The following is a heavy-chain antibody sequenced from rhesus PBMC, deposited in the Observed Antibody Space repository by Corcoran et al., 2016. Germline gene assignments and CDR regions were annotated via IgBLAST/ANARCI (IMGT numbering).Heavy chain of an antibody. D-gene: IGHD6S26*01. CDR2: ISYDGNNK. CDR1: GFTFSSYG. V-gene: IGHV3-54*02. J-gene: IGHJ6*01. Sequence: EVQLVESGGGLVHPGGSLRLSCVASGFTFSSYGMHWVRQAPGKGLEWVAVISYDGNNKYYADSVKDRFTISRENSKNMLYLQMNNLKLEDTAVYCCATLPGWSNWYGLDSWGQGVVVTVSS. CDR3: ATLPGWSNWYGLDS.